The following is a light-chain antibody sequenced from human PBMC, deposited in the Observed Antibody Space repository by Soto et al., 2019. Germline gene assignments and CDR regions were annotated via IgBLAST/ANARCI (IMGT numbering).Light chain of an antibody. CDR3: QQYNSYMST. CDR1: QSISSW. Sequence: DIQRTQSPSTLSASVGDRVTITCRASQSISSWLAWYQQKPGKAPKLLIYKASSLESGVPSRFSGSGSGTEFTLTISSLQPDDSATYYCQQYNSYMSTFGQGTKVEIK. J-gene: IGKJ1*01. V-gene: IGKV1-5*03. CDR2: KAS.